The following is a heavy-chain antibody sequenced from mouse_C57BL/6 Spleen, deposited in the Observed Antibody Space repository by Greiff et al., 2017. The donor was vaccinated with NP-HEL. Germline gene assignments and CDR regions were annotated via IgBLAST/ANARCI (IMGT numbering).Heavy chain of an antibody. D-gene: IGHD2-14*01. Sequence: EVQLQESGPGMVKPSQSLSLTCTVTGYSITSGYDWHWIRHFPGNKLEWMGYISYSGSTNYNPSLKSRISITHDTSKNHFFLKLNSVTTEDTATYDCARRYNPAWFAYWGQGTLVTVSA. CDR3: ARRYNPAWFAY. CDR1: GYSITSGYD. CDR2: ISYSGST. V-gene: IGHV3-1*01. J-gene: IGHJ3*01.